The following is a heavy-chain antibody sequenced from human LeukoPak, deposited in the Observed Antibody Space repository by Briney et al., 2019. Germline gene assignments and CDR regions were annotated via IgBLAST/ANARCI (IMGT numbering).Heavy chain of an antibody. CDR1: GFTFSSYA. J-gene: IGHJ4*02. Sequence: GGSLRLSCAASGFTFSSYAMSWVRQAPGKGLEWVSAISGSGGSTYYADSVKGRFTISRDNSKNTLYLQMNSLRAEDTAVYYCAKNYYGSGSNVGYFDYWGQGTLVTASS. V-gene: IGHV3-23*01. D-gene: IGHD3-10*01. CDR2: ISGSGGST. CDR3: AKNYYGSGSNVGYFDY.